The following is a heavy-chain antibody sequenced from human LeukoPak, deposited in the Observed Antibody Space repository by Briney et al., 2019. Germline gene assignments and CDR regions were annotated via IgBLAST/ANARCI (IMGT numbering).Heavy chain of an antibody. D-gene: IGHD3-10*01. Sequence: GGSLRLSCAASGFTLSSYGMHWVRQAPGKGLEWVAFIRYDGSNKYYADSVKGRFTISRDNSKNTLYLQMNSLRAEDTAVYYCAKGTLLWFGELLSSGDFDYWGQGTLVTVSS. CDR2: IRYDGSNK. CDR1: GFTLSSYG. V-gene: IGHV3-30*02. J-gene: IGHJ4*02. CDR3: AKGTLLWFGELLSSGDFDY.